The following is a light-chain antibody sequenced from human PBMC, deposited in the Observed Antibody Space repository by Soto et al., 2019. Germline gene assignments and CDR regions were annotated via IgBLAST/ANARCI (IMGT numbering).Light chain of an antibody. J-gene: IGKJ1*01. CDR3: QQYGSSPET. CDR2: GAS. V-gene: IGKV3-20*01. CDR1: QTVSSNF. Sequence: EMVLMQSPDTLSLSPWERATLSCSASQTVSSNFLAWYQQRPGQAPRLLIYGASSRAAGIPDRFSGSESGTDFTLTISRLEPEDLAVYYCQQYGSSPETFGQGTKVEIK.